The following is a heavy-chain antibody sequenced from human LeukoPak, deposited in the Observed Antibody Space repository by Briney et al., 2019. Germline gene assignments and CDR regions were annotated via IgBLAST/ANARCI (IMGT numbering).Heavy chain of an antibody. D-gene: IGHD1-20*01. CDR1: GGSISSGSYY. V-gene: IGHV4-61*02. CDR3: ARSRYDSRDYFDY. J-gene: IGHJ4*02. Sequence: PLETLSLTCTVSGGSISSGSYYWSWIRQPAGKGLEWIGRIYTSGSTNYNPSLKSRVTISVDTSKNQFSLKLSSVTAADTAVYYCARSRYDSRDYFDYWGQGTLVTVSS. CDR2: IYTSGST.